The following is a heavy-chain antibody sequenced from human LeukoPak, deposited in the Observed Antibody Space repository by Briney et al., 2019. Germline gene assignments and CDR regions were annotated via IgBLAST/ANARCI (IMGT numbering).Heavy chain of an antibody. CDR1: GGTFSSYA. J-gene: IGHJ3*02. CDR2: IIPIFGPA. V-gene: IGHV1-69*05. Sequence: SVKVSCMASGGTFSSYAISWVRQAPGQGLEWMGGIIPIFGPANYAQKFQGRVTITTHESTSTAYMELSSLRSEDTAVYYCARSVLGYCSSTSCYKGLGAFDIWGQGTMVTVSS. D-gene: IGHD2-2*02. CDR3: ARSVLGYCSSTSCYKGLGAFDI.